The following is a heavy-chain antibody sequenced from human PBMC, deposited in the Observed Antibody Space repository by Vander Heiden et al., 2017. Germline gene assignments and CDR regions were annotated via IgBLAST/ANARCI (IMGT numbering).Heavy chain of an antibody. D-gene: IGHD5-12*01. V-gene: IGHV3-73*02. CDR1: GFTFSGSA. J-gene: IGHJ4*02. CDR2: IRSKANSYAT. Sequence: EVQLVESGGGLVQPGGSLKLSCAGSGFTFSGSAMHWVRQASGKGVEWVGRIRSKANSYATAYAASVKGRFTISRDDSKNTAYLQMNSLKTEDTAVYYCTRRNSGPHADDYWGQGTLVTVSS. CDR3: TRRNSGPHADDY.